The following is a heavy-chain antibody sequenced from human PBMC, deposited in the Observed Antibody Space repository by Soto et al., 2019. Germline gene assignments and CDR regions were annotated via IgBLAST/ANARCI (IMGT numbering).Heavy chain of an antibody. Sequence: QVQLVQSGAEVKKPGSSVKVSCKASGGTFRTYSITWVRQAPGQGLEWMGKIIPILDMANYAQKFKGRVTITADKSTSIAYMELNSLRSEDTAVYYCARGPVVVVPDDMFTRHNWFDPWGQGTRVTVSS. D-gene: IGHD2-2*01. CDR3: ARGPVVVVPDDMFTRHNWFDP. CDR1: GGTFRTYS. V-gene: IGHV1-69*02. CDR2: IIPILDMA. J-gene: IGHJ5*02.